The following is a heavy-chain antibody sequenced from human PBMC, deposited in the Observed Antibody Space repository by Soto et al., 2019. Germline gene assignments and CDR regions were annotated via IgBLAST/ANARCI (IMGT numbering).Heavy chain of an antibody. CDR3: ARAYSYGTYYYYGMDV. V-gene: IGHV4-59*01. J-gene: IGHJ6*02. Sequence: ETLSLTCTVSGGSISSYYWSWIRQPPGKGLEWIGYIYYSGSTNYNPSLKSRVTISVDTSKNQFSLKLSSVTAADTAVYYCARAYSYGTYYYYGMDVCGQGTTVTVSS. CDR1: GGSISSYY. CDR2: IYYSGST. D-gene: IGHD5-18*01.